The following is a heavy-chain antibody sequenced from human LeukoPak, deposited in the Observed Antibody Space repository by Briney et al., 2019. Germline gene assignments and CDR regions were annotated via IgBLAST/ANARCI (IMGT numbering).Heavy chain of an antibody. D-gene: IGHD3-22*01. CDR1: GFTVSSNY. V-gene: IGHV3-53*01. Sequence: PGGSLRLSCAASGFTVSSNYMSWVRQAPGKGLEWVSVIYSGGSTYYADSVKGRFTISRDNSKNTLFLQMNSLRAEDTAVYYCARAPSYSYDSSGYFHFDNCGQGTLVTVSS. CDR3: ARAPSYSYDSSGYFHFDN. J-gene: IGHJ4*02. CDR2: IYSGGST.